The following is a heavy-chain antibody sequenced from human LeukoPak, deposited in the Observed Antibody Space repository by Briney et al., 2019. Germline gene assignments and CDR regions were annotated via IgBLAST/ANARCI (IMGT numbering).Heavy chain of an antibody. CDR3: ARGGYYDFWSGSEPHFDY. J-gene: IGHJ4*02. D-gene: IGHD3-3*01. V-gene: IGHV4-59*12. Sequence: SETLSLTCTVSGGSISSYHWSWIRQPPGKGLEWIGYIYYSGSTNYNPSLKSRVTISVDTSKNQFSLKLSSVTAADTAVYYCARGGYYDFWSGSEPHFDYWGQGTLVTVSS. CDR2: IYYSGST. CDR1: GGSISSYH.